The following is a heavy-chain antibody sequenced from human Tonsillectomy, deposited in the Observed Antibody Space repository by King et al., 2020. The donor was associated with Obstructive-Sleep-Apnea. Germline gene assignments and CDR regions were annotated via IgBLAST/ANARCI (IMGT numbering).Heavy chain of an antibody. J-gene: IGHJ4*02. Sequence: QLVQSGAEVKKPGESLRISCKGSGYSFTSYWISLVRQMPGKGLEWVGRIDPRDSYTNSSPSCQGHVTISADKSISTAYLQWSSLKASDTAMYYCASQGMANFDYWGQGTLVTVSS. CDR2: IDPRDSYT. CDR3: ASQGMANFDY. CDR1: GYSFTSYW. V-gene: IGHV5-10-1*01. D-gene: IGHD5-24*01.